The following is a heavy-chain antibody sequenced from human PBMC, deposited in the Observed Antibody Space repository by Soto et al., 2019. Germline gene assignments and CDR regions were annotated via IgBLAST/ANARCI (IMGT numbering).Heavy chain of an antibody. CDR2: MNPNSGNT. CDR3: ARGHKGEYCSGGSCYSRKRYYYYYYMDV. V-gene: IGHV1-8*01. CDR1: GYTFTSYD. D-gene: IGHD2-15*01. Sequence: GASVKVSCKASGYTFTSYDINWVRQATGQGLEWMGWMNPNSGNTGYAQKFQGRVTMTRNTSISTAYMELSSLRSEDTAVYYCARGHKGEYCSGGSCYSRKRYYYYYYMDVWGKGTTVTVSS. J-gene: IGHJ6*03.